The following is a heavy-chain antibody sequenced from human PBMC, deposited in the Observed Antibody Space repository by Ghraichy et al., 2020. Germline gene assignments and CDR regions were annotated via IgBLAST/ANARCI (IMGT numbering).Heavy chain of an antibody. V-gene: IGHV4-31*03. CDR2: ISYSGST. J-gene: IGHJ3*01. CDR3: VRSDNFCGSATCYRGIDAFAI. Sequence: SETLSLTCTVSGVSISSSIYYWSWIRQQPGKGLEWIGYISYSGSTYYNPSLKSRLTISVDTSKNQFSLNLNSVTAADTAVYFCVRSDNFCGSATCYRGIDAFAIWGQGTMVTVSS. CDR1: GVSISSSIYY. D-gene: IGHD2-2*02.